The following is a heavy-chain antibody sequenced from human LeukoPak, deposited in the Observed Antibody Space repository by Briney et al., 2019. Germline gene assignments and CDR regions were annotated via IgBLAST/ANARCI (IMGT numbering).Heavy chain of an antibody. D-gene: IGHD3-22*01. Sequence: EGSLKVSCKASGYTFTSYGINWVRQAPGQGLEWMGWISAYNGDTNYAQNLQGRVTMTTDTSTSTAYMEMRRLRSDDTAVYYCASDSREAYYYDRSGYYHGYWGQGTLVTVSS. J-gene: IGHJ4*02. CDR3: ASDSREAYYYDRSGYYHGY. CDR1: GYTFTSYG. V-gene: IGHV1-18*01. CDR2: ISAYNGDT.